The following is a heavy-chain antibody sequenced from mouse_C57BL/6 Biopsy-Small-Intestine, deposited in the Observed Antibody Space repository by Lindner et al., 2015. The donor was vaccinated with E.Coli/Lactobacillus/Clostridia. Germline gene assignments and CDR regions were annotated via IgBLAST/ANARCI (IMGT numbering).Heavy chain of an antibody. J-gene: IGHJ4*01. CDR3: AREGWLRQGYYYAMDY. V-gene: IGHV1-54*01. D-gene: IGHD2-2*01. Sequence: VQLQESGAELVKPGASVKLSCKASGYTFTEYTIHWVKQRPGQGLEWIGVINPGSGGTNYNEKFKGKATLTADKSSSTAYMQLSSLTSEDSAVYFCAREGWLRQGYYYAMDYWGQGTSVTVSS. CDR2: INPGSGGT. CDR1: GYTFTEYT.